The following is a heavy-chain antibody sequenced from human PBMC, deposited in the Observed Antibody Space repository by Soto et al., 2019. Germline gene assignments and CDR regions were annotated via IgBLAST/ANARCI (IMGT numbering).Heavy chain of an antibody. J-gene: IGHJ6*02. D-gene: IGHD1-1*01. CDR3: ATATTGTTSHYYYGMDV. Sequence: SVTLSLASASSRASISSRVCIWAFARQHPGKGLEWIGSIYYSGSTYYNPSLKSRATISVDTSKNQFSLKLSSVTAADTAVYYCATATTGTTSHYYYGMDVWGQGTTVT. CDR2: IYYSGST. CDR1: RASISSRVCI. V-gene: IGHV4-39*01.